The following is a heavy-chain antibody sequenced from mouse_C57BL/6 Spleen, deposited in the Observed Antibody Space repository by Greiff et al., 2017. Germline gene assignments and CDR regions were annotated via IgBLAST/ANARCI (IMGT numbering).Heavy chain of an antibody. CDR3: AREGYDGFAY. V-gene: IGHV1-4*01. CDR1: GYTFTSYT. CDR2: INPSSGYT. Sequence: VMLVESGAELARPGASVKMSCKASGYTFTSYTMHWVKQRPGQGLEWIGYINPSSGYTKYNQKFKDKATLTADKSSSTAYMQLSSLTSEDSAVYYCAREGYDGFAYWGQGTLVTVSA. D-gene: IGHD2-2*01. J-gene: IGHJ3*01.